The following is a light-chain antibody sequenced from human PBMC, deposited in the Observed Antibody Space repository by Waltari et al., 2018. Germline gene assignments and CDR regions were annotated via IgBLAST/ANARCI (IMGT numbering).Light chain of an antibody. CDR1: SPNIGRNH. J-gene: IGLJ2*01. CDR3: GTWDGSLTVGV. CDR2: ETN. Sequence: QSVLTQPPSVSAAPGQKVTISCSGSSPNIGRNHVSWYQQLPGTAPKLLIYETNKRPSGIPDRFSGSKSGPSATLGITGLQPGDEASYYCGTWDGSLTVGVFGGGTVLTVL. V-gene: IGLV1-51*02.